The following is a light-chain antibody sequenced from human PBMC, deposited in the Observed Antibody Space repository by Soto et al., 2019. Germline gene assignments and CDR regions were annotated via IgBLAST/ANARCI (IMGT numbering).Light chain of an antibody. CDR1: QSISSN. CDR2: GAS. J-gene: IGKJ1*01. V-gene: IGKV3-15*01. CDR3: QQYNNWPPWT. Sequence: EIVMTQSPATLSVSPGERATLSCRASQSISSNLAWYQQKPGQAPRLLIYGASTRATAVPARFSGSGSGTEFTLSISSLQSEDSAVYYCQQYNNWPPWTFGQGPKVEIK.